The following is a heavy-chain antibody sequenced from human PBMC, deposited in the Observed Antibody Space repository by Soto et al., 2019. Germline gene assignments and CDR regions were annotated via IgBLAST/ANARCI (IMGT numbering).Heavy chain of an antibody. CDR3: AGGTYYDFWSDYYGMDV. J-gene: IGHJ6*02. CDR1: GFTFSSYS. D-gene: IGHD3-3*01. Sequence: PGGSLRLSCAASGFTFSSYSMNWVRQAPGKGLEWVSSISSSSSYIYYADSVKGRFTISRDNTKSSLYLQMNSLRAEDTAVYYCAGGTYYDFWSDYYGMDVWGQGTTVTVSS. CDR2: ISSSSSYI. V-gene: IGHV3-21*01.